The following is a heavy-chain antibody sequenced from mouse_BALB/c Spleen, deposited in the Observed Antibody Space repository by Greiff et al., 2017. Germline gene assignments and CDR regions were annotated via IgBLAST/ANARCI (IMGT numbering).Heavy chain of an antibody. CDR3: ARGDYGSSHRYFDV. D-gene: IGHD1-1*01. Sequence: EVQVVESGGGLVQPGGSRKLSCAASGFTFSDYGMAWVRQAPGKGPEWVAFISNLAYSIYYADTVTGRFTISRENAKNTLYLEMSSLRSEDTAMYYCARGDYGSSHRYFDVWGAGTTVTVSS. CDR1: GFTFSDYG. J-gene: IGHJ1*01. CDR2: ISNLAYSI. V-gene: IGHV5-15*02.